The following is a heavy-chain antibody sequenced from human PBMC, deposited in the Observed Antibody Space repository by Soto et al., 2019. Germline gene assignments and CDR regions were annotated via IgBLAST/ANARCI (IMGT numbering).Heavy chain of an antibody. Sequence: SQTLSLTCNVSNSPISDFYWSWFRQPPGQGLEWVGYIYYTGTTTYNPSLRSRVDISIDASKSQFSLDLRSVTAADTAVYYCARLGGYYQAFDSWGHGALVTVSS. D-gene: IGHD3-22*01. CDR3: ARLGGYYQAFDS. CDR1: NSPISDFY. J-gene: IGHJ4*01. V-gene: IGHV4-59*08. CDR2: IYYTGTT.